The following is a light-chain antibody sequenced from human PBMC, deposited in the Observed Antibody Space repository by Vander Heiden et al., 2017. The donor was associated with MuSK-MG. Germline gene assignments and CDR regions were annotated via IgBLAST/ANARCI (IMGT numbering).Light chain of an antibody. J-gene: IGKJ5*01. Sequence: DIQTTQSPSSLSASVGDRVTITCRASQDVHNYLAWYQQKPWKGPQVLIYAASTLQSGVPSRYSGRGCGADFTLTISSRQLEDVATYYCQTDNCHPAETFGQGTQLDIK. V-gene: IGKV1-27*01. CDR3: QTDNCHPAET. CDR1: QDVHNY. CDR2: AAS.